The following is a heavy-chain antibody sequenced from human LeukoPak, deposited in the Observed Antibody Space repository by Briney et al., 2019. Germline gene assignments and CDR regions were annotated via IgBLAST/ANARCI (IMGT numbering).Heavy chain of an antibody. CDR3: ARNFGVVTPWHFDY. CDR2: IYYSGST. J-gene: IGHJ4*02. Sequence: SETLSLTCTVSGGSISDYYCSWIRQPPGKGLEWIGYIYYSGSTSYNPSLKSRVTLSVDTSKNQFSLKLSSVTAADTAVYYCARNFGVVTPWHFDYWGQGSLVTVSS. CDR1: GGSISDYY. V-gene: IGHV4-59*08. D-gene: IGHD3-3*01.